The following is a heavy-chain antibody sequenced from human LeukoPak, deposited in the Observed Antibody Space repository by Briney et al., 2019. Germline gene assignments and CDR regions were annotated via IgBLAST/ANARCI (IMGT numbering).Heavy chain of an antibody. CDR3: ARDAGWLRSVDY. D-gene: IGHD5-12*01. CDR2: TSFDESTE. Sequence: PGGSLRLSCAASGFIFRDYVMNWVRQAPGKGLEWVAVTSFDESTEHYADSVQGRFTISRDNSKNTLYLQMNSLRAEDTAVYFCARDAGWLRSVDYWGQGTLVTVSS. CDR1: GFIFRDYV. J-gene: IGHJ4*02. V-gene: IGHV3-30-3*01.